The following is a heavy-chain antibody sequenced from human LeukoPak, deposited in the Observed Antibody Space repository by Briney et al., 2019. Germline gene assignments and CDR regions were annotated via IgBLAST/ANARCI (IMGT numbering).Heavy chain of an antibody. J-gene: IGHJ4*02. CDR3: ARDQRVVTVLDC. Sequence: SETLSLTYAVSDDSISSGYYWGWIRQPPGKGLEWIGSIHHSGSTYYNPSLKSRVIISVDTSKNQSSLKLSSVTAADTAVYYCARDQRVVTVLDCWGQGTLVTVSS. D-gene: IGHD3-3*01. CDR1: DDSISSGYY. CDR2: IHHSGST. V-gene: IGHV4-38-2*02.